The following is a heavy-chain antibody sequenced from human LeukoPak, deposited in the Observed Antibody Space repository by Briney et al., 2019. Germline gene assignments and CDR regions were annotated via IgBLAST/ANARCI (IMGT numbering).Heavy chain of an antibody. CDR1: GYSISSGYY. V-gene: IGHV4-38-2*01. CDR2: IYHSGST. Sequence: PSETLSLTCAVSGYSISSGYYWGWIRQPPGKGLEWIGSIYHSGSTYYNPSLKSRVTISVDTSKNQFSLKLSSVTAADTAVYYCARQRTPEYPGDYWGQGTLVTVSS. J-gene: IGHJ4*02. CDR3: ARQRTPEYPGDY. D-gene: IGHD2/OR15-2a*01.